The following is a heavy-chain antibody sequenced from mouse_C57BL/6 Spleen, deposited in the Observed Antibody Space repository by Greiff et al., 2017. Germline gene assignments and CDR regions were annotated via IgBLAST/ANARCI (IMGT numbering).Heavy chain of an antibody. CDR1: GYTFTSYW. V-gene: IGHV1-50*01. CDR2: IDPSDSYT. CDR3: ARSEGNLYFDY. J-gene: IGHJ2*01. Sequence: QVQLQQPGAELVKPGASLKLSCKASGYTFTSYWMQWVKQRPGQGLEWIGEIDPSDSYTNYNQKFKGKATLTVDTSSSTAYMQLSSLTSEDSAVYYCARSEGNLYFDYWGQGTTLTVSS. D-gene: IGHD2-1*01.